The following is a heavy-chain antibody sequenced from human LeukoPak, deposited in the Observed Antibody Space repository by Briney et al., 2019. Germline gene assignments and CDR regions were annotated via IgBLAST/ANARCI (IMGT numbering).Heavy chain of an antibody. D-gene: IGHD5-18*01. CDR2: IYYSGST. CDR3: ARVGRGYSYDQAGY. J-gene: IGHJ4*02. CDR1: GGSISSSSYY. V-gene: IGHV4-39*07. Sequence: SSETLSLTCTVSGGSISSSSYYWGWIRQPPGKGLERIGSIYYSGSTYYNPSLKSRVTISVDTSKNQFSLKLSSVTAADTAVYYCARVGRGYSYDQAGYWGQGTLVTVSS.